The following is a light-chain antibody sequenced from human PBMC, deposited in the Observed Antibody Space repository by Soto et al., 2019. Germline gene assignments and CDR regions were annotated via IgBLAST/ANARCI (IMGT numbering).Light chain of an antibody. Sequence: QSALSQPAPVSASPGESITIPRTRASSDVGSYNLVSWFQQHPGKVPKLLIYEGTKRPSGLSDRFSGSKSGTTASLTISGLQAEDEAHYYCYSYAGENLYVFGTGTKVTVL. V-gene: IGLV2-23*01. CDR2: EGT. CDR1: SSDVGSYNL. J-gene: IGLJ1*01. CDR3: YSYAGENLYV.